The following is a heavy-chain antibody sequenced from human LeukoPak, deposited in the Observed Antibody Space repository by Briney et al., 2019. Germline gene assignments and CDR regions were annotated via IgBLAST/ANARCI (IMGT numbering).Heavy chain of an antibody. D-gene: IGHD6-19*01. CDR3: ARSRGYSSDGFDY. CDR1: GFSFSNYA. V-gene: IGHV3-30*03. Sequence: GGSLRLSCAASGFSFSNYAMHWVRQDSGRGLDWLAVISHDGINTYYADSVKGRFTISRDNSRNTLYLQMNSLRAEDTAVYYCARSRGYSSDGFDYWGQGTLVTVSS. CDR2: ISHDGINT. J-gene: IGHJ4*02.